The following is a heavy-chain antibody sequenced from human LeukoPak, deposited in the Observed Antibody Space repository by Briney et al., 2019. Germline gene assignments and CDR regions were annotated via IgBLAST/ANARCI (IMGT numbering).Heavy chain of an antibody. CDR1: GYTFTGYY. V-gene: IGHV1-2*02. J-gene: IGHJ4*02. CDR3: AREGSSWYEFDY. Sequence: ASAKVSCKASGYTFTGYYMHWVRQAPGQGLEWMGWINPNSGGTNYAQKFQGRVTMTRDTSISTAYMELSRLRSDDTAMYYCAREGSSWYEFDYWGQGTLVTVSS. CDR2: INPNSGGT. D-gene: IGHD6-13*01.